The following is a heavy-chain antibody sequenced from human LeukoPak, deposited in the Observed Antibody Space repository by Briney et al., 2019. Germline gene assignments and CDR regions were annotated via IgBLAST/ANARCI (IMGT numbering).Heavy chain of an antibody. CDR1: GFTFRNYN. J-gene: IGHJ4*02. Sequence: GGSLRLSCAASGFTFRNYNMHWVRQAPGKGLEWVSSISSSAISIYYADSLRGRFTISRDNAKNFLYLQMNSLRAEDTAVYYCAREYDVLTAGLDFWGQGILVTVSS. V-gene: IGHV3-21*06. CDR2: ISSSAISI. CDR3: AREYDVLTAGLDF. D-gene: IGHD3/OR15-3a*01.